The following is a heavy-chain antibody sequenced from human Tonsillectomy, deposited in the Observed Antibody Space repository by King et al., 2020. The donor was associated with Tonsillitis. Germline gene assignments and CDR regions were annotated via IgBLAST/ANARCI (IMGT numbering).Heavy chain of an antibody. D-gene: IGHD3-22*01. Sequence: VQLVESGGGVVRPGGSLRLSCAASGFTFGDYGMSWVRQAPGKGLEWVSGITWNGGTTGYADSVKGRFTISRDNAQNSLYLQMNSLRAEDTALYYCARDKYYYDSSGYYYFDYWGQGTLVTVSS. CDR2: ITWNGGTT. CDR1: GFTFGDYG. CDR3: ARDKYYYDSSGYYYFDY. J-gene: IGHJ4*02. V-gene: IGHV3-20*04.